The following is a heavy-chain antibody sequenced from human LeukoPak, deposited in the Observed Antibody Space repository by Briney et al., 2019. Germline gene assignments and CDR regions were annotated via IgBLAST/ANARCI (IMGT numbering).Heavy chain of an antibody. CDR1: GASVSGRPYY. CDR2: IYSSGST. CDR3: AKSGGYGLIDY. Sequence: SETLSLTCTVSGASVSGRPYYWGWIRQPPGKGLEWIGSIYSSGSTYYNASLQSRVTISIETSKNQISLRLSSVTAADTAIYYCAKSGGYGLIDYWGQGTLVTVSS. D-gene: IGHD1-26*01. J-gene: IGHJ4*02. V-gene: IGHV4-39*01.